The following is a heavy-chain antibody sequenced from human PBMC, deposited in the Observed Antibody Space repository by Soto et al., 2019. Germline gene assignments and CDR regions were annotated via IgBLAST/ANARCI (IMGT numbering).Heavy chain of an antibody. CDR1: GFTFSDYG. CDR3: ARDLALDYYYYYGMDV. Sequence: QVQLVESGGGVVQPGRCLRHSCAASGFTFSDYGMHWVRQALGKGLEWVAVIWYDGRNKYYADSVKGRFTISRDNSKNTLYLQMNSLRAEDTAVYYCARDLALDYYYYYGMDVWGQGTTVTVSS. J-gene: IGHJ6*02. D-gene: IGHD3-10*01. CDR2: IWYDGRNK. V-gene: IGHV3-33*01.